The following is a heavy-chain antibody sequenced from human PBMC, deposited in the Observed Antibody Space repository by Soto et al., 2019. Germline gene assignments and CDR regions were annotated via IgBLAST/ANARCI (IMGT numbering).Heavy chain of an antibody. Sequence: ASVKVSCKASGYTFTSYYMHWVRQAPGQGLEWMGIINPSGGSTSYAQKFQGRVTMTRDTSTSTVYMELSSLRSEDTAVYYCARDPIVVVPAATVYYGMDVWGQGTTVTVSS. CDR3: ARDPIVVVPAATVYYGMDV. CDR1: GYTFTSYY. J-gene: IGHJ6*02. D-gene: IGHD2-2*01. V-gene: IGHV1-46*01. CDR2: INPSGGST.